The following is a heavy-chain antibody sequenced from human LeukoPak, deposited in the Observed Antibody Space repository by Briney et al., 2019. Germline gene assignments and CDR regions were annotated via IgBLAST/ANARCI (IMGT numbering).Heavy chain of an antibody. CDR2: IYTSEST. D-gene: IGHD3-10*01. Sequence: TSETLSLTCAVYGGSFSGYYWSWIRQPAGKGLEWIGRIYTSESTNYNPSLKSRVTISVDTSRNQFSLKLSSVTAADTAVYYCAKSNGYGLVDIWGQGTMVTVSS. J-gene: IGHJ3*02. V-gene: IGHV4-59*10. CDR3: AKSNGYGLVDI. CDR1: GGSFSGYY.